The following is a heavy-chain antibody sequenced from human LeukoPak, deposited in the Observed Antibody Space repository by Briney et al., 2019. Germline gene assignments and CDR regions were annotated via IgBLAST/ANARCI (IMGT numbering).Heavy chain of an antibody. Sequence: SETLSLTCTVSGGSISSGSYYWSWIRQPAGRGLEWIGRIYTSGSTYYNPSLKSRVTISVDTSKNQFSLKLSSVTAADTAVYYCAREIWFGEGWFDPWGQGTLVTVPS. V-gene: IGHV4-61*02. CDR3: AREIWFGEGWFDP. CDR1: GGSISSGSYY. CDR2: IYTSGST. D-gene: IGHD3-10*01. J-gene: IGHJ5*02.